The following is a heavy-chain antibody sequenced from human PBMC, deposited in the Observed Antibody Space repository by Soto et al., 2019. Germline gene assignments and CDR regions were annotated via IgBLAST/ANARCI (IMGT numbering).Heavy chain of an antibody. CDR1: GFTFSSYG. Sequence: QPGGSLRLSCAASGFTFSSYGMHWVRQAPGKGLEWVAVIWYDGSNKYYADSVKGRFTISRDNSKNTLYLQMNSLRAEDTAVYYCARDRWHLVATYDYGMDVWGQGTTVTVSS. V-gene: IGHV3-33*01. CDR2: IWYDGSNK. J-gene: IGHJ6*02. D-gene: IGHD5-12*01. CDR3: ARDRWHLVATYDYGMDV.